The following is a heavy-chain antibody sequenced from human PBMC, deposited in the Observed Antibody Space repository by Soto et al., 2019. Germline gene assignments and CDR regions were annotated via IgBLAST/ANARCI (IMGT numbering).Heavy chain of an antibody. CDR1: GYTFTSYG. Sequence: QVQLVQSGAEVKKPGASVKVSCKASGYTFTSYGISWVRQAPGQGLEWMGWISAYNGNTNYAQKLQGRVTMTTDTSTSTASMELRSLRSDDTAVYYCARVRGPPLYSSSWGEYGMDVWGQGTTVTVSS. CDR2: ISAYNGNT. V-gene: IGHV1-18*01. CDR3: ARVRGPPLYSSSWGEYGMDV. D-gene: IGHD6-13*01. J-gene: IGHJ6*02.